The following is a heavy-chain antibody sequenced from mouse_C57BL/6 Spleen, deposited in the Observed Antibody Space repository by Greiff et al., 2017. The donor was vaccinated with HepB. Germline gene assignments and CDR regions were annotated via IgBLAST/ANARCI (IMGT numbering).Heavy chain of an antibody. Sequence: VQLQQSGPELVKPGASVKISCKASGYTFTDYYINWVKQRPGQGLEWIGWIFPGSGSTYYNEKFKGKATLTVDKSSSTAYMLLSSLTSEDSAVYFCARRDYYGFAWFAYWGQGTLVTVSA. CDR1: GYTFTDYY. CDR2: IFPGSGST. CDR3: ARRDYYGFAWFAY. D-gene: IGHD2-2*01. J-gene: IGHJ3*01. V-gene: IGHV1-75*01.